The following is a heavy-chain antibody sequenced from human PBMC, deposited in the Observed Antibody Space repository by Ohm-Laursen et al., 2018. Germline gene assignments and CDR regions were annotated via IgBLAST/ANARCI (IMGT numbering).Heavy chain of an antibody. D-gene: IGHD2-15*01. CDR3: TTSRVVAAHFDY. J-gene: IGHJ4*02. V-gene: IGHV3-15*01. Sequence: SLRLSCAAPGFTFSNACMSWVRQAPGKGLEWVGRIKSKTDGGTTDYAAPVKGRFTISRDDSKNTLYLQMNSLKTEDTAVYYCTTSRVVAAHFDYWGQGTLVTVSS. CDR1: GFTFSNAC. CDR2: IKSKTDGGTT.